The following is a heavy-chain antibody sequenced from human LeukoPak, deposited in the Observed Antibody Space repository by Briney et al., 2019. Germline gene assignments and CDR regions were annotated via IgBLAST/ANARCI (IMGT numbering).Heavy chain of an antibody. V-gene: IGHV3-23*01. D-gene: IGHD3-3*01. CDR1: GSTFSSYA. CDR2: ISGSGGST. Sequence: TGGSLRLSCAASGSTFSSYAMSWVRQAPGKGLEWVSAISGSGGSTYYADSVKGRFTISRDNSRNTLYLQMNSLRAEDTAVYYCAKDFLGYYPNWFDPWGQGTLVTVSS. CDR3: AKDFLGYYPNWFDP. J-gene: IGHJ5*02.